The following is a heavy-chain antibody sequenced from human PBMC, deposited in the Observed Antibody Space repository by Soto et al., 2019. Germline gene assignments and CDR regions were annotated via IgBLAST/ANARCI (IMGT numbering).Heavy chain of an antibody. CDR3: AGEGMYYYGAGGYNCYDH. D-gene: IGHD3-10*01. Sequence: EVQLVESGGGLVQPGGSLRLSCAASGFTFSSYWMSWVRQAPGKGLEWVANIKQDGSEKYYVDSVKGRFTISRDNAKYSQYLQMNILREENTAVDDCAGEGMYYYGAGGYNCYDHWGQGTLVTVSS. CDR2: IKQDGSEK. J-gene: IGHJ5*02. CDR1: GFTFSSYW. V-gene: IGHV3-7*01.